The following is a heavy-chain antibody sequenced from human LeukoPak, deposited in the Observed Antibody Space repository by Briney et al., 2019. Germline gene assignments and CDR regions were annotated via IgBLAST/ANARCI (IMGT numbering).Heavy chain of an antibody. V-gene: IGHV3-21*01. CDR1: GFTFSSYS. CDR3: ARLGPQYYYDSSGYVDY. CDR2: ISSSSSYI. D-gene: IGHD3-22*01. Sequence: GGSLRLSCAASGFTFSSYSMNWVRQAPGKGLEWVSSISSSSSYIYYADSVKGRFTISRDNAKNSLYLQTNSLRAEDTAVYYCARLGPQYYYDSSGYVDYWGQGTLVTVSS. J-gene: IGHJ4*02.